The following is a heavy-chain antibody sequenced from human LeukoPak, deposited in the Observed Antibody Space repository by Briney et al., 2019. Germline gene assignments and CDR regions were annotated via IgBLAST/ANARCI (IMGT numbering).Heavy chain of an antibody. J-gene: IGHJ4*02. CDR2: INPDSGVT. CDR1: GYTFTGYF. D-gene: IGHD3-16*01. V-gene: IGHV1-2*02. CDR3: AKDGAGGGARDRFDY. Sequence: ASVRVSCKASGYTFTGYFVHWVRQAPGQGLEWMGWINPDSGVTHSAQKFQGRVTLTRDTSTTTAFMEVTGLKSADTAVYYCAKDGAGGGARDRFDYWGQGTLITVSS.